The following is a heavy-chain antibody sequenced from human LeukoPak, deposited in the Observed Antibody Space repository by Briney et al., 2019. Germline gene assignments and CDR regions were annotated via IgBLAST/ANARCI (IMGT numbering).Heavy chain of an antibody. Sequence: QPGGSLRLSCAASGFTFSYYWMSWVRQAPGKGLEWVAVISYDGSNKYYADSVKGRFTISRDNSKNTLYLQMNSLRAEDTAVYYCAKDPYFHDFGVVKPGYFDYWGQGTLVTVSS. D-gene: IGHD3-3*01. CDR3: AKDPYFHDFGVVKPGYFDY. V-gene: IGHV3-30*18. CDR1: GFTFSYYW. CDR2: ISYDGSNK. J-gene: IGHJ4*02.